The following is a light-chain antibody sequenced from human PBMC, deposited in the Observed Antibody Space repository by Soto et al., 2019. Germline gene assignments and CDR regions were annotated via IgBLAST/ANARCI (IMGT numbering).Light chain of an antibody. V-gene: IGKV3-20*01. CDR1: QSVSSSS. Sequence: EIVLTQSPGTLSLSPGERATLSCRASQSVSSSSLAWYQQKPGQAPRLLIYGASTRATGIPDRFSGSGSGTDFTLIISRLEPEDFAVYYCQQYGSSPWTFGQGTKVDIK. CDR2: GAS. CDR3: QQYGSSPWT. J-gene: IGKJ1*01.